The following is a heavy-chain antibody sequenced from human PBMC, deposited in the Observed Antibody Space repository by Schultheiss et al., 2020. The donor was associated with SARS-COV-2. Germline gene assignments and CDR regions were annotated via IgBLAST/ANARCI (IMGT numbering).Heavy chain of an antibody. CDR3: AESSGYYFDY. Sequence: SCSVSGGSISSSSYYWVWIRQPPGKGLEWIGKIYYNGITYYNPSLTSRVTISVDTSKSQFSLKLSSVTAADTAVYYCAESSGYYFDYWGQGILVTVSS. CDR2: IYYNGIT. J-gene: IGHJ4*02. D-gene: IGHD3-22*01. CDR1: GGSISSSSYY. V-gene: IGHV4-39*01.